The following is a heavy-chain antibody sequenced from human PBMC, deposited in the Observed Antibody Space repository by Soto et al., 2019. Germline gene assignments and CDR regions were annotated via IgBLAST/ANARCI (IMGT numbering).Heavy chain of an antibody. Sequence: QVQLVQSGAEVKKPGASVKVSCKASGYTFTSYDINWVRQATGQGLEWMGWVNPNSGNTGYAQKFQGXXTXTXXTSISTAYMELSSLRSEDTAVYYCARGNWGRDFDYWGQGTLVTVSS. V-gene: IGHV1-8*01. D-gene: IGHD7-27*01. CDR1: GYTFTSYD. J-gene: IGHJ4*02. CDR3: ARGNWGRDFDY. CDR2: VNPNSGNT.